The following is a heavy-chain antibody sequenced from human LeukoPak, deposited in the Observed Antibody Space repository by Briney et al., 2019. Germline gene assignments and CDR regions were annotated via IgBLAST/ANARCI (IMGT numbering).Heavy chain of an antibody. J-gene: IGHJ4*02. CDR1: GGSISSSNW. Sequence: SGTLSLTCAVSGGSISSSNWWSWVRQPPGKGLEWIGEIYHSGSTNYNPSLKSRVTISVDKSKNQFSLKLSSVTAADTAVYYCASSSRYRSYYFDYWGQGTLVTVSS. CDR2: IYHSGST. V-gene: IGHV4-4*02. D-gene: IGHD3-22*01. CDR3: ASSSRYRSYYFDY.